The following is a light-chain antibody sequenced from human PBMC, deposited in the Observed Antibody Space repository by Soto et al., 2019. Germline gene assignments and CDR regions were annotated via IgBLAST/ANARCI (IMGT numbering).Light chain of an antibody. V-gene: IGKV1-33*01. CDR2: DAS. Sequence: GDRVSITCRASQDVTNYLNWYQQKPGKAPKLLISDASNLETGVPSRFTGSGSGTHVSLTISNLQPEDCATYYCQQYENLPLTFGGGTHVE. J-gene: IGKJ4*01. CDR1: QDVTNY. CDR3: QQYENLPLT.